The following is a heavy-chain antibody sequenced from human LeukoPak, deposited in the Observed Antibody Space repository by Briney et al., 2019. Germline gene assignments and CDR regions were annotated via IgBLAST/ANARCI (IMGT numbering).Heavy chain of an antibody. Sequence: GGSLRLSCAASGFTFSSYWMHWVRQAPGKGLLWVSRINSDGTTTYYADSVKGRFTISRDNAKNTLYLQMNSLRAEDTAVYYCARGNYYGMDVWGQGTTVTFSS. CDR2: INSDGTTT. CDR3: ARGNYYGMDV. CDR1: GFTFSSYW. V-gene: IGHV3-74*01. J-gene: IGHJ6*02.